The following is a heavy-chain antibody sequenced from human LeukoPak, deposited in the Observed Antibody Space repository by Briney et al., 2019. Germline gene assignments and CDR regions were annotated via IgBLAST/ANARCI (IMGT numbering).Heavy chain of an antibody. CDR2: INPSGGST. CDR1: GYTFTSYY. D-gene: IGHD6-13*01. CDR3: ARDAESRSWYDPDWFDP. Sequence: ASVKVSCKASGYTFTSYYMHWVRQAPGQGLEWMGIINPSGGSTSYAQKFQGRVTMTRDTSTSTVYMEPSSLRSEDTAVYYCARDAESRSWYDPDWFDPWGQGTLVTVSS. V-gene: IGHV1-46*01. J-gene: IGHJ5*02.